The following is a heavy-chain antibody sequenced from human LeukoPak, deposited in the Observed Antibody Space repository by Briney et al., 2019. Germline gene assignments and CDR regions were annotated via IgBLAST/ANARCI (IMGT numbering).Heavy chain of an antibody. CDR2: IYYSGST. Sequence: SETLSLTCTVSGGSISSSSYYWGWIRQPPGKGLEWIGSIYYSGSTYYNPSLKSRVTISVDTSKNQFSLKLSSVTAADTAVYYCARDRVSYDILTGPHGAFDIWGQGTMVTVSS. CDR1: GGSISSSSYY. CDR3: ARDRVSYDILTGPHGAFDI. D-gene: IGHD3-9*01. J-gene: IGHJ3*02. V-gene: IGHV4-39*07.